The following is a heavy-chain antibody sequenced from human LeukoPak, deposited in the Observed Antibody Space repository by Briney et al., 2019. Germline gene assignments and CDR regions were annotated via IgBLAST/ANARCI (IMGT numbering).Heavy chain of an antibody. CDR3: ARGASGEPLLDP. CDR2: ISAYNGNT. J-gene: IGHJ5*02. V-gene: IGHV1-18*01. CDR1: GYTFTSYG. D-gene: IGHD3-10*01. Sequence: ASVRVSCKASGYTFTSYGISWVRQAPGQGLEWMGWISAYNGNTNYAQKLQGRVTMTTDTSTSTAYMDLRSLRSDDTAVYYCARGASGEPLLDPWGQGTLVTVSS.